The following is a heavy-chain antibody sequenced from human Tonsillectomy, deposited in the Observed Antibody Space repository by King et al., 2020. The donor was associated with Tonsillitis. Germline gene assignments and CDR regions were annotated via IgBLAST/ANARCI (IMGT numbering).Heavy chain of an antibody. Sequence: QLVQSGAEVKKPGASVKVSCKASGYTFTSYYMHWVRQAPGQGLEWMGIINPSGGSTSYAQKFQGRVTMTRDTSTSTVYMELSSLRSEDTAVYYCARGGDYYDSSGPTLYYWGQGTLVTVSS. CDR1: GYTFTSYY. CDR2: INPSGGST. D-gene: IGHD3-22*01. J-gene: IGHJ4*02. CDR3: ARGGDYYDSSGPTLYY. V-gene: IGHV1-46*01.